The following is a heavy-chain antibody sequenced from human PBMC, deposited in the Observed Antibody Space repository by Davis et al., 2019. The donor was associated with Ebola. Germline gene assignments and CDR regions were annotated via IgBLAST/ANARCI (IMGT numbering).Heavy chain of an antibody. CDR2: ISAYNGNT. Sequence: ASVKVSCKASGYTFTSYGISWVRQAPGQGLEWMGWISAYNGNTNYAQKFQGRVTMTRDTSISTAYMELSRLRSDDTAVYYCARDVGRLGILDYWGQGTLVTVSS. V-gene: IGHV1-18*01. D-gene: IGHD3-16*01. J-gene: IGHJ4*02. CDR1: GYTFTSYG. CDR3: ARDVGRLGILDY.